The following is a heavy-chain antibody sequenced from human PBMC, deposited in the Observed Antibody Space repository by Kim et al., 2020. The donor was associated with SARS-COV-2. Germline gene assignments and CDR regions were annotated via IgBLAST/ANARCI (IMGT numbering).Heavy chain of an antibody. V-gene: IGHV4-61*02. D-gene: IGHD6-13*01. Sequence: SETLSLTCTVSGGSVSSGDYYWSWIRQPAGQGLEWIGRMYTSGSTNYNPPLQSRVTMSIDTSKNQFSLRLRSATAADTSVYYCARLQSSSWYAYDYWGQGTLVTVSS. CDR3: ARLQSSSWYAYDY. J-gene: IGHJ4*02. CDR1: GGSVSSGDYY. CDR2: MYTSGST.